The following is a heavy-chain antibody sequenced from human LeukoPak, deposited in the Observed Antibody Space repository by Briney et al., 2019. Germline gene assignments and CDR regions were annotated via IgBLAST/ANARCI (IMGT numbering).Heavy chain of an antibody. Sequence: SETPSLTCTVSGGSISSSSYYWGWIRQPPGKGLEWIGSIYYSGSTYYNPSLKSRVTISVDTSKNQFSLKLSSVTAADTAVYYCARPTNCGGDCYSTPDAFDIWGQGTMVTVSS. V-gene: IGHV4-39*01. CDR1: GGSISSSSYY. J-gene: IGHJ3*02. D-gene: IGHD2-21*01. CDR2: IYYSGST. CDR3: ARPTNCGGDCYSTPDAFDI.